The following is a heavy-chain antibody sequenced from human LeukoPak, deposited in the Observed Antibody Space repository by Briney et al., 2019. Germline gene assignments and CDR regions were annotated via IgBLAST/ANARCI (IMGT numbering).Heavy chain of an antibody. Sequence: GGSLRLSCAASGFTFSSYSMNWVRQAPGKGLEWVSSISSSSSYIYYADSVKGRFTISRDNAKNSLYLQMNSLRAEDTAVYYCARALGIVVVSDYWGQGTLVTVSS. CDR1: GFTFSSYS. D-gene: IGHD3-22*01. V-gene: IGHV3-21*01. CDR3: ARALGIVVVSDY. J-gene: IGHJ4*02. CDR2: ISSSSSYI.